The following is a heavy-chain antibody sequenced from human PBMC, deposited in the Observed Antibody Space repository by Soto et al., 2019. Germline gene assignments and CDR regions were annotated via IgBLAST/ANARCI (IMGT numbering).Heavy chain of an antibody. Sequence: GGSLRLSCSASGFTFSSYAMHWVRQAPGKGLEYVSAISSNGGSTYYEDSVKGRFTISRDNSKNTLYLQMGSLRAEDTAVYYCVKPRRQQQMKLYFQHWGQGTLVTVSS. D-gene: IGHD6-13*01. CDR1: GFTFSSYA. J-gene: IGHJ1*01. V-gene: IGHV3-64D*08. CDR2: ISSNGGST. CDR3: VKPRRQQQMKLYFQH.